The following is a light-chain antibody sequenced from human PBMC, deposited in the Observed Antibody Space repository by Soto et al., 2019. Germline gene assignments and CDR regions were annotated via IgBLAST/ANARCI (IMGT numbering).Light chain of an antibody. J-gene: IGLJ1*01. CDR2: AVN. CDR1: SSDVGGYQY. CDR3: SSYAGSNNYV. Sequence: QSVLTQPPSASGSPGQSVTISCTGTSSDVGGYQYVSWYQQYPGKAPKLMIYAVNKRPSGVPDRSSGSRSGNTASPTVSGLQAEDEADYYCSSYAGSNNYVFGTGTKVTVL. V-gene: IGLV2-8*01.